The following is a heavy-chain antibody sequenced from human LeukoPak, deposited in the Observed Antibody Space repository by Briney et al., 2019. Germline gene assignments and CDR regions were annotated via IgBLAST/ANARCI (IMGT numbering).Heavy chain of an antibody. V-gene: IGHV4-59*01. Sequence: SETLSLTCAAYGGAFSGYYWSWIRQPPGKGLEWIGYIYYSGSTNYNPSLKSRVTISVDTSKNQFSLKLSSVAAADTAVYHCARGVGLLWFGEFPIYYYYYMDVWGKGTTVTISS. J-gene: IGHJ6*03. CDR3: ARGVGLLWFGEFPIYYYYYMDV. CDR1: GGAFSGYY. D-gene: IGHD3-10*01. CDR2: IYYSGST.